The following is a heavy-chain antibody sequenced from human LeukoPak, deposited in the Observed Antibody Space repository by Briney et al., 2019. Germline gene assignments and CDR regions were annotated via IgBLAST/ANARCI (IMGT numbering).Heavy chain of an antibody. CDR2: IYYSGSP. Sequence: SETLSLTGTASGGSISSYYWSWIRQPPGKGLEWIGYIYYSGSPNYNPSLKSRVTISVHTSKKQFSLKLSSVTAADTAVYYCARSIAVAGIVSDYYYYGMDVWGQGTTVTVSS. CDR3: ARSIAVAGIVSDYYYYGMDV. V-gene: IGHV4-59*08. D-gene: IGHD6-19*01. J-gene: IGHJ6*02. CDR1: GGSISSYY.